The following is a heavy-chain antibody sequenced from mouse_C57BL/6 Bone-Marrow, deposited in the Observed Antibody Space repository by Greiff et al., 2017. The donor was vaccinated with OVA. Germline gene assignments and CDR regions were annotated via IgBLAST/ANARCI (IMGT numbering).Heavy chain of an antibody. CDR1: GFNIKDDY. CDR2: IDPENGDT. D-gene: IGHD1-1*01. V-gene: IGHV14-4*01. Sequence: EVQLQQSGAELVRPGASVKLSCTASGFNIKDDYMHWVKQRPEQGLEWIGWIDPENGDTEYASKFQGKATITADTSSNTAYLQLSSLTSEDTAVYYCTTRAIYYGIDYWGQGTTLTVSS. J-gene: IGHJ2*01. CDR3: TTRAIYYGIDY.